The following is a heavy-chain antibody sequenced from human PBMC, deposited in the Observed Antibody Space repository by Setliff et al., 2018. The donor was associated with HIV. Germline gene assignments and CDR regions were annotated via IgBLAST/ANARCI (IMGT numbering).Heavy chain of an antibody. CDR3: ARETSTMIVVVKGAFDI. CDR1: GTSFSDHY. D-gene: IGHD3-22*01. CDR2: MNQSGTT. V-gene: IGHV4-34*09. J-gene: IGHJ3*02. Sequence: PSETLSLTCSVYGTSFSDHYWSWVRQTPGKGLEWIGEMNQSGTTNYNPSLKSRVTISVDTSKNQFSLKLSSVTAADTAVYYCARETSTMIVVVKGAFDIWGQGTMVTVSS.